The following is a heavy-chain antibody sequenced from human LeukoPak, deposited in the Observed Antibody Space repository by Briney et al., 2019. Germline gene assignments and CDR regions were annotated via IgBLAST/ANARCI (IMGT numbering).Heavy chain of an antibody. CDR3: ARDMPYYYYYYYMDV. V-gene: IGHV3-23*01. CDR2: ISGSGGST. CDR1: GFTFSSYA. D-gene: IGHD2-2*01. Sequence: GGSLRLSCAASGFTFSSYAMSWVRQAPGKGLEWVSAISGSGGSTYYADSVKGRFTISRDNAKNSLYLQMNSLRAEDTALYYCARDMPYYYYYYYMDVWGKGTTVTVSS. J-gene: IGHJ6*03.